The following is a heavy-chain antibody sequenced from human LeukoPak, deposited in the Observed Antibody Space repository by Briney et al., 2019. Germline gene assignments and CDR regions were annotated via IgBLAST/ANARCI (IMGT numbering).Heavy chain of an antibody. V-gene: IGHV5-10-1*01. CDR2: IDPSDSYT. CDR1: GYSFTSQW. J-gene: IGHJ4*02. Sequence: GESLKISCKGSGYSFTSQWISWVRQMPGKGLEWMGRIDPSDSYTNFSPSFQGHVTISADKSISTAYLQWSSLKASDTAMYYCARLIYGGDDRNYFDYWGQGTLVTVSS. D-gene: IGHD5-12*01. CDR3: ARLIYGGDDRNYFDY.